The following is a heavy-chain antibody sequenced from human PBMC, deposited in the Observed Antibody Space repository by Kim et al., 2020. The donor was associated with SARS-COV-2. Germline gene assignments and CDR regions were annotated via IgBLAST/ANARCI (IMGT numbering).Heavy chain of an antibody. CDR2: IYYSGST. Sequence: SETLSLTCTVSGGSISSGGYYWSWIRQHPGKGLEWIGYIYYSGSTYYNPSLNSRVTISVDTSKNQFSLKLSSVTAADTAVYYCARDPRAVRGFDYWGQGTLVTVSS. D-gene: IGHD3-10*01. J-gene: IGHJ4*02. CDR3: ARDPRAVRGFDY. CDR1: GGSISSGGYY. V-gene: IGHV4-31*03.